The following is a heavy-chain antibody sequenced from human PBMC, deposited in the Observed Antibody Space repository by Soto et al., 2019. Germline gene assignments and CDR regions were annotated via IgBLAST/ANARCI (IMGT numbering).Heavy chain of an antibody. CDR3: ATAVGFGVVTPFFEY. V-gene: IGHV4-39*01. J-gene: IGHJ4*02. CDR2: SFYRGST. CDR1: GGSITSRSHY. D-gene: IGHD3-3*01. Sequence: QRELQESGPGLVKHSETLSRTCTVSGGSITSRSHYWGWIRQSPGKHLEWIGSSFYRGSTHYNPSLKTRVTISVDTSKNQDSLKLYSVTAADTAVYYCATAVGFGVVTPFFEYWGQGILVTVSS.